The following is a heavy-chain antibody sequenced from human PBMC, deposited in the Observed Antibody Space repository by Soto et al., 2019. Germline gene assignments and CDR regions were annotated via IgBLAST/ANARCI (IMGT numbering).Heavy chain of an antibody. D-gene: IGHD1-1*01. V-gene: IGHV4-34*01. Sequence: QVQLQQWGAGLLKPSETLSLTCAVYGGSLSGYYGNWIRQSPGKGLEWIGEINYSGSTNYNPSIKSRVTISIDTSKNQCSLKLSSVTAADTAVYYCARTRNLDVWGQGTTVTVSS. CDR2: INYSGST. CDR3: ARTRNLDV. J-gene: IGHJ6*02. CDR1: GGSLSGYY.